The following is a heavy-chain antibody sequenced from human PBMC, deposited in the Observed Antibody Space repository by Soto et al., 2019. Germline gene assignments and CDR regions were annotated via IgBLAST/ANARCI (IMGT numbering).Heavy chain of an antibody. J-gene: IGHJ4*02. V-gene: IGHV3-21*01. D-gene: IGHD6-6*01. CDR1: GFTFRTYY. CDR2: IIAGSSNI. CDR3: ARQYPSSSRHFDH. Sequence: GGSLRLSCAASGFTFRTYYMILVRQAPGKWLEWVSSIIAGSSNIYYAPSVKGRFTISRDNAKNLVYLQINSLRAEDTAVYYCARQYPSSSRHFDHWGQGTRVTVSS.